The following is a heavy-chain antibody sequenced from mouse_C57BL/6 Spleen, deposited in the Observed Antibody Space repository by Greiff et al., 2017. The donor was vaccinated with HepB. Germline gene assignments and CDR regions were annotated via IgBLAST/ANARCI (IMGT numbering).Heavy chain of an antibody. D-gene: IGHD1-1*01. CDR2: IYPGDGDT. V-gene: IGHV1-82*01. J-gene: IGHJ2*01. CDR1: GYAFSSSW. CDR3: AREGPYYGSSYGDFDY. Sequence: QVQLQQSGPELVKPGASVKISCKASGYAFSSSWMNWVKQRPGKGLEWIGRIYPGDGDTNYNGKFKGKATLTADKSSSTAYMQRSSLTSEDSAVYFCAREGPYYGSSYGDFDYWGQGTTLTVSS.